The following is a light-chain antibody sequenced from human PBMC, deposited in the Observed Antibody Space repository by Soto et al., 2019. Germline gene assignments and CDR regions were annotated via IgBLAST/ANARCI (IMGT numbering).Light chain of an antibody. J-gene: IGKJ1*01. CDR2: GAS. CDR3: QQYNDWPPT. CDR1: QSVSTN. V-gene: IGKV3-15*01. Sequence: EIVMTQSPGTLSLSPGERATLSCRASQSVSTNLAWYQQIPGQAPRLLIYGASTRATGIPARFSGSGSGTEFTLAISSLQSEDFAVYYCQQYNDWPPTLGLGTKV.